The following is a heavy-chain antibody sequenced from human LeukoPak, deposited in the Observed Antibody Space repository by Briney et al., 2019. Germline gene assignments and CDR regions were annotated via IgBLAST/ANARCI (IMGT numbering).Heavy chain of an antibody. CDR1: AFTFSNQP. D-gene: IGHD2-2*01. CDR3: ARDRWEVVVVPAAPGMDV. CDR2: ISSDGNNK. V-gene: IGHV3-30-3*01. Sequence: GGSLRLSCAASAFTFSNQPIHWVRQAPGKGLEWVSVISSDGNNKYYADSVKGRFTISRDNSKNTLYLQMNSLRPEHTAVYYCARDRWEVVVVPAAPGMDVWGQGTTVTVSS. J-gene: IGHJ6*02.